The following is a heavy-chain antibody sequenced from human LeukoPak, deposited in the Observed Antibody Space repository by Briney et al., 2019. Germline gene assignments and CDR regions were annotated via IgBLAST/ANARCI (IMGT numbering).Heavy chain of an antibody. D-gene: IGHD5-18*01. CDR1: GFTFSSYS. J-gene: IGHJ4*02. CDR2: ISGSGGST. V-gene: IGHV3-21*01. CDR3: ARAEGYSSAFYFVY. Sequence: PGGSLRLSCAASGFTFSSYSMNWVRQAPGKGLVWVSAISGSGGSTYYADSVKGRFTISRDNAKNSLYLQMNSLRAEDTAVYFCARAEGYSSAFYFVYWGQGTLVTVSS.